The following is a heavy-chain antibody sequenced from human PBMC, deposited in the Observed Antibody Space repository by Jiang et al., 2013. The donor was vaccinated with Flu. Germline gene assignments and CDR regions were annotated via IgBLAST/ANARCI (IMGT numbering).Heavy chain of an antibody. D-gene: IGHD3-3*01. J-gene: IGHJ4*02. CDR1: GYTFTSYY. CDR2: INPSGGST. V-gene: IGHV1-46*01. Sequence: KASGYTFTSYYMHWVRQAPGQGLEWMGIINPSGGSTSYAQKFQGRVTMTRDTSTSTVYMELSSLRSEDTAVYYCARPRITIFGVVTAFDYWGQGTLVTVSS. CDR3: ARPRITIFGVVTAFDY.